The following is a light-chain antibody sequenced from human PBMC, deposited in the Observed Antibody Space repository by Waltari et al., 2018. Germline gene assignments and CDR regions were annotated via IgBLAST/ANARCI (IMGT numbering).Light chain of an antibody. J-gene: IGLJ3*02. CDR1: SRAVGSYSY. CDR3: SSQSSDNVVL. V-gene: IGLV2-14*03. CDR2: DVS. Sequence: QSALTQPASVSGSPGQSLTISCTGISRAVGSYSYVSWYQDHPGQGPKVIIYDVSDRPSVVSARFSGSKSGNTASLTISGLQAEDEADYYCSSQSSDNVVLFGGGTKVTVL.